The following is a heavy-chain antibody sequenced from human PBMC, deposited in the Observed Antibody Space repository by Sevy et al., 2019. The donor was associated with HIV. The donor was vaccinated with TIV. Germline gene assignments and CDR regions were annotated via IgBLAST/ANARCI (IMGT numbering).Heavy chain of an antibody. Sequence: GGSLRLSCAASGFTFRNYAMSWVRQAPGKGLKWVSALRGTGGSTYYADSVKGRFTISRDNSKNTLYLQMNSLRVEDTAVYYCAKDLDIVAVAAAIRLSYWGQGTLVTVSS. CDR2: LRGTGGST. V-gene: IGHV3-23*01. J-gene: IGHJ4*02. D-gene: IGHD2-2*01. CDR3: AKDLDIVAVAAAIRLSY. CDR1: GFTFRNYA.